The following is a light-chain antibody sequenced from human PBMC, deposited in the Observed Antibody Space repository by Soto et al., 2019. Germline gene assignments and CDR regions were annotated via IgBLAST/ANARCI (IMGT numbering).Light chain of an antibody. CDR2: VAS. CDR3: QQYASSPPT. J-gene: IGKJ4*01. V-gene: IGKV3-20*01. CDR1: QSVSSSY. Sequence: EIVLTQSPGTLSLSPGERATLSCRASQSVSSSYLAWYQQIPGQAPRLLIYVASSRATGIPDRFSGSGSGTDFTLTISRLEPEDFAVYYCQQYASSPPTFGGGTKVEIK.